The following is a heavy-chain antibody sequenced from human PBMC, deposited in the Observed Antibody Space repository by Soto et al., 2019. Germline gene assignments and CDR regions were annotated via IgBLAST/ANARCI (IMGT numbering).Heavy chain of an antibody. D-gene: IGHD6-6*01. V-gene: IGHV3-21*01. CDR1: GFTFRSYT. J-gene: IGHJ6*02. CDR3: ASLVAAPSSFSSYYYGMDV. Sequence: PGGSLRRSCAASGFTFRSYTMDWVRQAPGKGLEWVSSISSSSSDIYYADSVKGRFTVSRDNAKNSLYLQMNSLRAEDTAVYYCASLVAAPSSFSSYYYGMDVWGQGTTVTVSS. CDR2: ISSSSSDI.